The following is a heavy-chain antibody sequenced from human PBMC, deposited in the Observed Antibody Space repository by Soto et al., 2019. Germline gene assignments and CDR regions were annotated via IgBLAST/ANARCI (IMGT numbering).Heavy chain of an antibody. CDR2: INHSGST. J-gene: IGHJ4*02. Sequence: QVQLQQWGAGLLKPSETLSLTCAVYGGSFSGYYWSWIRQPPGKGLEWIGEINHSGSTNYNPSLKSRVTISVDTYKNQFSPKLSSVTAADTAVYYCARGPFTLRKYFDYWGQGTLVTVSS. CDR3: ARGPFTLRKYFDY. D-gene: IGHD3-3*01. V-gene: IGHV4-34*01. CDR1: GGSFSGYY.